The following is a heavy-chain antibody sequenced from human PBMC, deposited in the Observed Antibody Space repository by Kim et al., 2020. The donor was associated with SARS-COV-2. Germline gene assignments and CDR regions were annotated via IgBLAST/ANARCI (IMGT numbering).Heavy chain of an antibody. CDR1: GFTVISNY. CDR3: ARIVDNGMDV. D-gene: IGHD3-22*01. V-gene: IGHV3-66*01. Sequence: GGSLRLSCAASGFTVISNYMTWVRQAPGKGLEWVSVIYKTGSIYNADSVKGRFTISRDNSKNTLYLQMNSLRAEDTAVYYCARIVDNGMDVWGQGTTVTVSS. CDR2: IYKTGSI. J-gene: IGHJ6*02.